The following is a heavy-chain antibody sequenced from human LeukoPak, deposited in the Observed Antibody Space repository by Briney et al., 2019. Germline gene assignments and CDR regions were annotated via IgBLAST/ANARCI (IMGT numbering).Heavy chain of an antibody. J-gene: IGHJ6*03. V-gene: IGHV3-48*03. CDR3: ARESFSYYDILTGYYYYYYYMDV. CDR1: GFTFSSYE. D-gene: IGHD3-9*01. CDR2: ISSSGSTI. Sequence: GGSLRLSCAASGFTFSSYEMNWVRQAPGKGLEWVSYISSSGSTIYYADSVKCRFTISRDNAKNSLYLQMNSLRAEDTAVYYCARESFSYYDILTGYYYYYYYMDVWGKGTTVTVSS.